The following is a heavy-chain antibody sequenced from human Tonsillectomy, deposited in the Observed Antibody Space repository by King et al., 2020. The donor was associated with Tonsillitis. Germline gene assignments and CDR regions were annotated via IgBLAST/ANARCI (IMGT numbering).Heavy chain of an antibody. J-gene: IGHJ6*02. Sequence: TLKESGPVLVKPTETLTLTCTVSGFSLSNARMGVSWIRQPPGKALEWLAHIFSNDEKSYSTSLKSRLTISKDTSKSQVVLTMTNMDPVDTATYYCARGVGYCSGGSCYFNGYYYGMDVWGQGTTVTVSS. CDR3: ARGVGYCSGGSCYFNGYYYGMDV. CDR1: GFSLSNARMG. CDR2: IFSNDEK. V-gene: IGHV2-26*01. D-gene: IGHD2-15*01.